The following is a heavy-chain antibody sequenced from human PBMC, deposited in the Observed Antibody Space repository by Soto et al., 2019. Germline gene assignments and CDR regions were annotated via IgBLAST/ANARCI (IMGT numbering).Heavy chain of an antibody. CDR1: GGSISSYY. V-gene: IGHV4-59*01. CDR3: ARADFGRSGWTNGGFLY. CDR2: IYYSGST. Sequence: QVQLQESGPGLVKPSETLSLTCTVSGGSISSYYWSWIRQPPGKGLEWIGYIYYSGSTNYNPSLKSRVTISVDTSKNQFSLELSSVTAADTAVDYCARADFGRSGWTNGGFLYCGQGTLVTVSS. D-gene: IGHD6-19*01. J-gene: IGHJ4*02.